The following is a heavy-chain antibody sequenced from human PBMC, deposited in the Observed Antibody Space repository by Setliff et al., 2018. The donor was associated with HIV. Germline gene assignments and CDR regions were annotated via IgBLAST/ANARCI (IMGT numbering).Heavy chain of an antibody. CDR3: ARGRALSSTWYGAFDY. V-gene: IGHV4-34*01. Sequence: SETLSLTCAVYGGSFSGYYWSWIRQPPGKGLEWIGEINHSGSTNYNPSLKSRITISVDTSKNQFSLKLSSVTAADSAVYYCARGRALSSTWYGAFDYWGQGSLVTVSS. CDR2: INHSGST. J-gene: IGHJ4*02. D-gene: IGHD6-13*01. CDR1: GGSFSGYY.